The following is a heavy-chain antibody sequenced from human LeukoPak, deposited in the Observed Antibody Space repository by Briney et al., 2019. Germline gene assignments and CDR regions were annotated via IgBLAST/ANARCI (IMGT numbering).Heavy chain of an antibody. D-gene: IGHD2-15*01. V-gene: IGHV4-59*01. Sequence: PSETLFLTCTVSGGSISGYYWTWIRQPPGKGLEWIGYIYYTGSTNYNPSLKSRVTVSVDTSKSQFSLKLSSVTAADTAVYYCWRGGWWSNVWGPGTKVAVSS. CDR3: WRGGWWSNV. J-gene: IGHJ6*02. CDR1: GGSISGYY. CDR2: IYYTGST.